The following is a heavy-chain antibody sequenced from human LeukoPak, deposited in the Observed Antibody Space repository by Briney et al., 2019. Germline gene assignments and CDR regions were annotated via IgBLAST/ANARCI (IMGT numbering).Heavy chain of an antibody. CDR1: GFTFSNYG. CDR3: ARDERLLSFLK. V-gene: IGHV3-23*01. D-gene: IGHD3-3*01. J-gene: IGHJ4*02. Sequence: GGSLSLSCAASGFTFSNYGLSWVRQAPGKGLEWVSGITGSGGSTYYADSVKGRFTISRDNSKNTLYLQMNSLRAEDTAIYYCARDERLLSFLKWGQGTLVTVSS. CDR2: ITGSGGST.